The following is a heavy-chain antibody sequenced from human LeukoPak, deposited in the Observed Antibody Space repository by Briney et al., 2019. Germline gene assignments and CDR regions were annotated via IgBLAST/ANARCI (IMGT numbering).Heavy chain of an antibody. J-gene: IGHJ4*02. CDR1: GFTFSSYG. Sequence: GGSLRLSCAASGFTFSSYGMSWVRQAPGKGLEWVANIKQDGSEKYYVDSVKGRFTISRDNAKNSLYLQMNSLRVEDTAVYYCARCTTGRTFGSLREIKRSREIDYWGQGTLVTVSS. D-gene: IGHD1-1*01. V-gene: IGHV3-7*01. CDR3: ARCTTGRTFGSLREIKRSREIDY. CDR2: IKQDGSEK.